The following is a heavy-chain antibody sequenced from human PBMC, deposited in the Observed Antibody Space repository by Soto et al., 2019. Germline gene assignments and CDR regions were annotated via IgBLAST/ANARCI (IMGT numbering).Heavy chain of an antibody. Sequence: SETLSLTCTVSGGSISSGGYYWSWIRQHPGKGLEWIGYIYYSGSTYYNPSLKSRVTISVDTSKNQFSLKLSSVTAADTAVYYCVLGGSGSYSNAFAISGQGTML. CDR2: IYYSGST. D-gene: IGHD3-10*01. CDR3: VLGGSGSYSNAFAI. CDR1: GGSISSGGYY. J-gene: IGHJ3*02. V-gene: IGHV4-31*03.